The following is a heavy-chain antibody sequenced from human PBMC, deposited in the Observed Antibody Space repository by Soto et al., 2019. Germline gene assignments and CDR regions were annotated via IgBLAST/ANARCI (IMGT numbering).Heavy chain of an antibody. CDR1: GYTFATYG. J-gene: IGHJ4*02. CDR3: ARDQYYYDSGSYGFDY. CDR2: ISAYNGDT. D-gene: IGHD3-10*01. Sequence: ASVKVSCKTSGYTFATYGVSWVRQAPGQGLEWMGWISAYNGDTNYAQKFQGRVTMTTDTSTTTAYMDLRSLRSDDTAVYYCARDQYYYDSGSYGFDYWGQGTLVTVSS. V-gene: IGHV1-18*01.